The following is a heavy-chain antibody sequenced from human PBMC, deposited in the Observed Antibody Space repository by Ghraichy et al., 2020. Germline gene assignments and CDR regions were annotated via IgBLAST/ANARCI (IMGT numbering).Heavy chain of an antibody. D-gene: IGHD6-6*01. CDR3: AKAALPQGSTWFCLGNWFDS. J-gene: IGHJ5*01. CDR1: GFTFDSFT. CDR2: ISSSSINT. V-gene: IGHV3-48*02. Sequence: GGSLRLSCAASGFTFDSFTMHWVRQAPGKGLEWISSISSSSINTYYTDSVKGRFTVSRNNAKNSVFLQMKSLRDDDTAVYYCAKAALPQGSTWFCLGNWFDSWGQGTLVTVSS.